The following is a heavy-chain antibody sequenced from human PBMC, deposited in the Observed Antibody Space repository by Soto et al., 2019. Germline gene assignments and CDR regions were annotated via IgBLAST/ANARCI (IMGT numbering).Heavy chain of an antibody. D-gene: IGHD3-10*01. J-gene: IGHJ6*03. Sequence: QLQLQESGPGLVKPSETLSLTCTVSGGSISSSSYYWGWIRQPPGKGREWIGSIYYSGSTYYNPSLKSRVTISVDTSKNQFSLKLSSVTAADTAVYYCARLIRFYYYYMDVWDKGTTVTVSS. V-gene: IGHV4-39*01. CDR1: GGSISSSSYY. CDR2: IYYSGST. CDR3: ARLIRFYYYYMDV.